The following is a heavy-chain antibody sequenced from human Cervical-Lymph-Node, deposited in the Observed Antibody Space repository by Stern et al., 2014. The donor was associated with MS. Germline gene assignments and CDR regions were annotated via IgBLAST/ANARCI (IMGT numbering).Heavy chain of an antibody. CDR2: VYYSGAT. D-gene: IGHD2-8*02. CDR3: AKHACTGAACPFDL. J-gene: IGHJ4*02. Sequence: QVQLQESGPGLVKPSETLSLTCAVSGDSISSYTHYWAWIRQPPGKGLEWIGSVYYSGATYDTPSLKCPVTISGDTSKNLFSLGLNSVTAADTAVYYCAKHACTGAACPFDLWGQGTLVTVSS. V-gene: IGHV4-39*01. CDR1: GDSISSYTHY.